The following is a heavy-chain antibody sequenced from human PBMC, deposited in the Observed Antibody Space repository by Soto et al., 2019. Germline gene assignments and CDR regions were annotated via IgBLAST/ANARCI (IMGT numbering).Heavy chain of an antibody. CDR3: AAAPSSGWYDGRWYY. CDR2: IVVGSGNT. V-gene: IGHV1-58*01. Sequence: SVKVSCKASGFTFTSSAVQWVRQAHGQRLEWIGWIVVGSGNTNYAQKFQERVTITRDMSTSTAYMELSSLRSEDTAVYYCAAAPSSGWYDGRWYYWGQGTLVTVSS. D-gene: IGHD6-19*01. CDR1: GFTFTSSA. J-gene: IGHJ4*02.